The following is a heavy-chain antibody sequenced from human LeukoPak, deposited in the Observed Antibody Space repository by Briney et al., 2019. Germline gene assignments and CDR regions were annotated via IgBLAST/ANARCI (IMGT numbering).Heavy chain of an antibody. Sequence: GESLKISCKGSGNSFTNSWIGWVRPMPGKGLEWMGIIYLGDSDVRYSPFFQGQVTISADKSISSAYLQWSSLKDSDTAMYYCARHGGKYSHSIDSWGQGTLVTVSS. CDR1: GNSFTNSW. CDR2: IYLGDSDV. D-gene: IGHD3-16*01. CDR3: ARHGGKYSHSIDS. V-gene: IGHV5-51*01. J-gene: IGHJ4*02.